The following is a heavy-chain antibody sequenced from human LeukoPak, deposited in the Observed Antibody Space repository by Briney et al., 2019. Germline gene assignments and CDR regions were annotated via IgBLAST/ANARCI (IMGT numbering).Heavy chain of an antibody. CDR1: GFTFSRSA. CDR2: IAHHGNNK. CDR3: AKDGSWSCTD. V-gene: IGHV3-30*02. Sequence: GGSLRLSSVASGFTFSRSAIRCARQGPGKGLEWVAYIAHHGNNKYYADSVKGRFTISRDNSKGSLYLQMNSLRADDTAVYYCAKDGSWSCTDWGQGTLVRVSS. J-gene: IGHJ4*02. D-gene: IGHD2-8*02.